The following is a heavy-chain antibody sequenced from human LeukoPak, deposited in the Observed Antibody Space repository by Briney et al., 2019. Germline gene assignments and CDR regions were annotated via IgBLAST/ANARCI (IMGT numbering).Heavy chain of an antibody. J-gene: IGHJ6*03. CDR3: ARQISDYYYYYIDV. Sequence: PSETLSLICSVSGGSISSSNYYWGWICQPPGKGLEWIGTIYYSGTTYYNPSLESRVTISEDMSRNQFSLTLRSVTAADTAVYYCARQISDYYYYYIDVWGKGTTVTVSS. CDR2: IYYSGTT. V-gene: IGHV4-39*01. CDR1: GGSISSSNYY. D-gene: IGHD3-10*01.